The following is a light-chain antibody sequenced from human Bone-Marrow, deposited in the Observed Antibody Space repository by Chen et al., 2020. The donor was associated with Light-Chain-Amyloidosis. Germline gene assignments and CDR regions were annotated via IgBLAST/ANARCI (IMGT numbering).Light chain of an antibody. CDR2: RDT. J-gene: IGLJ2*01. V-gene: IGLV3-25*03. CDR1: DLPTKY. Sequence: SYELTQPPSVSVSPGQTARITCSGDDLPTKYAYWYQQKPGQAPVLVIHRDTERPSGISERFSGSSSGTTATLTISGVQAEDEADYPCQSADSSGTYEVIFGGGTKLTGL. CDR3: QSADSSGTYEVI.